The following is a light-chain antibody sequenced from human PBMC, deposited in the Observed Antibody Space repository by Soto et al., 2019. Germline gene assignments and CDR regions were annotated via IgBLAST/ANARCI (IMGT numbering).Light chain of an antibody. V-gene: IGLV2-14*03. CDR3: SSYTSISTLGV. CDR1: SSDVGGYRY. Sequence: QSVLTQPASVSGSPGQSITISCTGTSSDVGGYRYVSWYQQHPGKAPKLMIYDVSNRPSGVSNRFSGSKSGNTASLTISGLQAEDEADYYCSSYTSISTLGVFGTGTKVTVL. J-gene: IGLJ1*01. CDR2: DVS.